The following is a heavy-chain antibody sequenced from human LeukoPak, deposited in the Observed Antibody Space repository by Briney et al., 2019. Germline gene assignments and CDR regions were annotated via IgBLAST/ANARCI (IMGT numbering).Heavy chain of an antibody. D-gene: IGHD3-16*02. J-gene: IGHJ4*02. V-gene: IGHV1-18*01. CDR1: GYTFTSYG. Sequence: ASVKVSCKASGYTFTSYGISWVRQAPGQGLEWMGWISAYNGNTNYAQKLQGRVTMTTDTSMSTAYMELRSLRSDDTAVYYCARGRWDDYVWGSYRSGRYYFDYWGQGTLVTVSS. CDR2: ISAYNGNT. CDR3: ARGRWDDYVWGSYRSGRYYFDY.